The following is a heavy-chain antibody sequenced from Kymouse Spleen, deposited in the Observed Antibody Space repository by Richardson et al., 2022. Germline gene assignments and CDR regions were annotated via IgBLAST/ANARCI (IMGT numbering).Heavy chain of an antibody. CDR2: IKSKTDGGTT. J-gene: IGHJ4*02,IGHJ5*02. V-gene: IGHV3-15*01. CDR3: TTDPGYCTNGVCYG. D-gene: IGHD2-8*01. Sequence: EVQLVESGGGLVKPGGSLRLSCAASGFTFSNAWMSWVRQAPGKGLEWVGRIKSKTDGGTTDYAAPVKGRFTISRDDSKNTLYLQMNSLKTEDTAVYYCTTDPGYCTNGVCYGWGQGTLVTVSS. CDR1: GFTFSNAW.